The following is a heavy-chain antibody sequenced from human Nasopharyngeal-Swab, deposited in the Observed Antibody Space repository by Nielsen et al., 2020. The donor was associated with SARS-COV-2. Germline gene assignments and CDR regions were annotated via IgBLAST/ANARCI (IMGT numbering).Heavy chain of an antibody. CDR2: ISGSGGST. CDR3: AIWDAFDI. V-gene: IGHV3-23*01. D-gene: IGHD3-10*01. J-gene: IGHJ3*02. Sequence: WIRQPPGKGLEWVSAISGSGGSTYYADSVKGRFTISRDNSKNTLYLQMNSLRAEDTAVYYCAIWDAFDIWGQGTMVTVSS.